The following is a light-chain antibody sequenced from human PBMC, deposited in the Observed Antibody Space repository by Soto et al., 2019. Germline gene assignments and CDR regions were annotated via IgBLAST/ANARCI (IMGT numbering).Light chain of an antibody. Sequence: ETVLTQSPATLSLSPGEGATLSCRASQTVKNNYLAWYQQTRCLAPRLLIYATSGSAPAIPDSFTRSVSGTDLTHTIPRLEREDFSVSYRQQYGTSPLTFGGGTKVDI. J-gene: IGKJ4*01. CDR1: QTVKNNY. CDR2: ATS. CDR3: QQYGTSPLT. V-gene: IGKV3-20*01.